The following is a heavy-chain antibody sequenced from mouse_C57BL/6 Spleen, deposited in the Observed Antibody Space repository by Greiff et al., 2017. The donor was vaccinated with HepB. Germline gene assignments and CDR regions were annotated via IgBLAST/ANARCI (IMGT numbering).Heavy chain of an antibody. J-gene: IGHJ4*01. D-gene: IGHD2-4*01. CDR2: IYPGDGDT. CDR1: GYAFSSSW. Sequence: QVQLQQSGPELVKPGASVKISCKASGYAFSSSWMNWVKQRPGKGLEWIGRIYPGDGDTNYNGKFKGKATLTADKSSSTAYMQISILTSEDSAVYFCARPRYDYDYSSMDYWGQGTSVTVSS. CDR3: ARPRYDYDYSSMDY. V-gene: IGHV1-82*01.